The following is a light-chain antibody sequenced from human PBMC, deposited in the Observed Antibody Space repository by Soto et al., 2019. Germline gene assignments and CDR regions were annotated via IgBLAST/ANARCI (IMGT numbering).Light chain of an antibody. CDR3: QPYDNLPPFT. CDR1: QDISNY. V-gene: IGKV1-33*01. CDR2: DAS. J-gene: IGKJ3*01. Sequence: DIQMTQSPSSLSASVGDRVTITCQASQDISNYLNWYQQKPGKAPKLLIYDASNLETGVPSRFSGSGSGTDFTFPITSLQSEDIATYYCQPYDNLPPFTFGPGTKVDIK.